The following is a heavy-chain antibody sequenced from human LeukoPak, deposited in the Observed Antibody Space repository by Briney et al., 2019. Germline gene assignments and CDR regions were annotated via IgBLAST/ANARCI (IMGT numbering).Heavy chain of an antibody. V-gene: IGHV4-4*07. D-gene: IGHD4-23*01. CDR3: ARGPNDYGGNSGWFDH. CDR1: GGSISSYY. Sequence: SETLSLTCTVSGGSISSYYWSWIRQPAGKGLEWIGRIYTSGSTNYNPSLKSRVTVSVDTSKNQFSLKLSSVTAADTAVYYCARGPNDYGGNSGWFDHWGQGTLVTVSS. J-gene: IGHJ5*02. CDR2: IYTSGST.